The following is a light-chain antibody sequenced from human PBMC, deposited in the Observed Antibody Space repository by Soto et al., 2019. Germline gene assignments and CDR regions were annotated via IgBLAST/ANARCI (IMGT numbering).Light chain of an antibody. CDR3: QQYYHWPRT. V-gene: IGKV3-15*01. Sequence: EVLLTHSPAALSVSPVAGETVSWRASQSVASNLAWYQQNPGQAPRLLIFADSTRATGIPDRFSGSGSGKDFIITITSLQYEDFEFYYCQQYYHWPRTCGKGTKVDIK. J-gene: IGKJ1*01. CDR1: QSVASN. CDR2: ADS.